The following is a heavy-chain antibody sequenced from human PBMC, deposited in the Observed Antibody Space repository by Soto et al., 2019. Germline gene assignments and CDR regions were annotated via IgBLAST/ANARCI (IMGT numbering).Heavy chain of an antibody. CDR2: INHSGST. CDR1: GGSFSGYY. J-gene: IGHJ6*02. CDR3: ARAPVSYGMAV. Sequence: QVQLQQWGAGLLKPSETLSLTCAVYGGSFSGYYWSWIRQPPGKGLEWIGEINHSGSTNYNPSLKSRVTISVDTSKNKFSQKLSSVTAADTAVYYCARAPVSYGMAVWGQGTTVTVSS. V-gene: IGHV4-34*01. D-gene: IGHD4-17*01.